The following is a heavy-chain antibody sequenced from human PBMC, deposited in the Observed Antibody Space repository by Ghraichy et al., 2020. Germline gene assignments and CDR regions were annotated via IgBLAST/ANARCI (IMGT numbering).Heavy chain of an antibody. CDR2: MYTSGTT. J-gene: IGHJ4*02. D-gene: IGHD1-26*01. CDR1: GGSIRSYY. Sequence: SQTLSLTCTVSGGSIRSYYWSWIRQPAGKGLEWIGRMYTSGTTNYNPSLKSRVTMSVDTSKNQFSLKLSAVTAADTAVYCCARETYSGSYSAYCDYWGQGTLVTVSS. V-gene: IGHV4-4*07. CDR3: ARETYSGSYSAYCDY.